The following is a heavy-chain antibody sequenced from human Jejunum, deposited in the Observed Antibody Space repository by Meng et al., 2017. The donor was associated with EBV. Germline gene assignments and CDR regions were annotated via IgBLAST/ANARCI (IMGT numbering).Heavy chain of an antibody. CDR2: INPDGRTI. Sequence: LGDSGGGLVLSGCFLRLCCAATGFTLSDHWIHWVRQAPGEGLMWVSRINPDGRTINYGDSVKGRFTISRDISKNTLYLQMNSLRADDTAVYHCARGAYFYDGSPAYYFNYWGQGTLVTVSS. D-gene: IGHD3-22*01. CDR3: ARGAYFYDGSPAYYFNY. J-gene: IGHJ4*02. V-gene: IGHV3-74*01. CDR1: GFTLSDHW.